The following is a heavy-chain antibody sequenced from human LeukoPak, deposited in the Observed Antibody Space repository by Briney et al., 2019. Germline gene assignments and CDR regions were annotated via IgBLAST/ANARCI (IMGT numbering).Heavy chain of an antibody. CDR3: ARDIVSGSGSLDY. CDR1: RFSFSNYW. D-gene: IGHD3-10*01. J-gene: IGHJ4*02. V-gene: IGHV3-74*01. CDR2: VKSDGSNP. Sequence: GGSLRLSCAASRFSFSNYWMHWVRHAPGKGLVWVSRVKSDGSNPSYADSVKGRFTTSRDNAENMLYLQMNTLGAEDTAVYYCARDIVSGSGSLDYWGQGTLVTVSS.